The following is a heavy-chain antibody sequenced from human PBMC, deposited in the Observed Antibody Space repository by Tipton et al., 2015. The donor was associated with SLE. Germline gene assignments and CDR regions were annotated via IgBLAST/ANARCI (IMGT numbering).Heavy chain of an antibody. Sequence: TLSLTCAVYGGSFSGYYWSWIRQPPGKGLEWIGEINHSGSTNYNPSLKSRVTISVGTSKNQFSLKLSSVTAADTAVYYCASGGSSSSDYWGQGTLVTVSS. J-gene: IGHJ4*02. V-gene: IGHV4-34*01. CDR3: ASGGSSSSDY. CDR2: INHSGST. CDR1: GGSFSGYY. D-gene: IGHD6-6*01.